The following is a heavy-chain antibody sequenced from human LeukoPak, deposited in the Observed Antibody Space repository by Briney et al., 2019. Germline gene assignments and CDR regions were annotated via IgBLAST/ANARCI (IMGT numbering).Heavy chain of an antibody. J-gene: IGHJ5*02. D-gene: IGHD1-7*01. V-gene: IGHV1-69*05. Sequence: SVKVSCKASGGTFSSYAISWVRQAPGQGLEWMGGIIPIFGTANYAQKFQGRVTITTDESTSTAYMELSSLRSEDTAVYYCARDNYAGANWFDPWGQGTLVTVYS. CDR3: ARDNYAGANWFDP. CDR1: GGTFSSYA. CDR2: IIPIFGTA.